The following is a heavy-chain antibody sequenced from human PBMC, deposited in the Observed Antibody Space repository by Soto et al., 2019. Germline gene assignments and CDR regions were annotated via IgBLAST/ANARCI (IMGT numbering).Heavy chain of an antibody. D-gene: IGHD6-6*01. V-gene: IGHV1-69*01. CDR1: GGTFSSYA. CDR2: IIPIFGTA. Sequence: QVQLVQSGAEVKKPGSSVKVSCKASGGTFSSYAISWVRQAPGQGLEWMGGIIPIFGTANYAQKFQGRVTITADESTSTADMELSSLRSEDTAVYYCARMYSSSFYYGMDVWGQGTTVTVSS. J-gene: IGHJ6*02. CDR3: ARMYSSSFYYGMDV.